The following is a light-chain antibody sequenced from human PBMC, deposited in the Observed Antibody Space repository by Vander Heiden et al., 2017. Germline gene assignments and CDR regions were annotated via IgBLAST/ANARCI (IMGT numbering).Light chain of an antibody. CDR1: QSFGNNY. CDR2: DAS. J-gene: IGKJ2*03. Sequence: ILLTQSPSCLSVSAGERATLPCRASQSFGNNYLAWYQQKPGRAPRLLIFDASTRETGVPDRFSGSGSGTDFTLTISGLEPEDFGVYYCQQYARSTGSFGQGTKLEIK. V-gene: IGKV3D-20*02. CDR3: QQYARSTGS.